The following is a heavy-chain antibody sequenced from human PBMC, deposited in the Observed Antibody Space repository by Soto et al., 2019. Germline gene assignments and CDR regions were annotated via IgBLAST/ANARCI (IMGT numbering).Heavy chain of an antibody. CDR1: GGSINTISYS. D-gene: IGHD2-2*01. CDR2: VYYSGSA. J-gene: IGHJ4*02. Sequence: PSETLSLTCTVSGGSINTISYSWGWIRQPPGKGLEWIGSVYYSGSAYYNPSLNSRVTISVDTSNNQFSLKLSSVTAADTAVYYCARQEVEEAPSYWGQGTLVTVSS. V-gene: IGHV4-39*01. CDR3: ARQEVEEAPSY.